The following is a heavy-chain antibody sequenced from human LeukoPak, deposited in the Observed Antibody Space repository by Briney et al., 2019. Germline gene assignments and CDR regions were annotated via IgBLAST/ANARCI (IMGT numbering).Heavy chain of an antibody. D-gene: IGHD6-19*01. CDR1: GGSFSGYY. CDR2: INHSEST. CDR3: ARGLIAVAGFDY. V-gene: IGHV4-34*01. Sequence: SETLSLTCAVYGGSFSGYYWSWIRQPPGKGLEWIGEINHSESTNYNPSLKSRVTISVDTSKNQFSLKLSSVTAADTAVYYCARGLIAVAGFDYWGQGTLVTVSS. J-gene: IGHJ4*02.